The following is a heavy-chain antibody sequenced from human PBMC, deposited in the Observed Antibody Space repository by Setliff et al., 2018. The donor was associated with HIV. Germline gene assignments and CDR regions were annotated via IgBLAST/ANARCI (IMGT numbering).Heavy chain of an antibody. Sequence: GASVKVSCKASGYTFTSYYMHWVRQDPGQGLEWMGIINPSSGSTTDAQKFQGRVNMTRDTSTSTVYMELSSLRSEDTAVYYCARDPAPSSSASYFQHWGQGTSVTVSS. CDR1: GYTFTSYY. D-gene: IGHD6-6*01. CDR3: ARDPAPSSSASYFQH. V-gene: IGHV1-46*01. J-gene: IGHJ1*01. CDR2: INPSSGST.